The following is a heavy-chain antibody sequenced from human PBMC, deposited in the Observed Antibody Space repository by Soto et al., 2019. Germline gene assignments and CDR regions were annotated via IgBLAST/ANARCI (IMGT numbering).Heavy chain of an antibody. V-gene: IGHV3-74*01. Sequence: EVQLLESGGGLVQPGGTLTLSCAASGFTLSHYWMHWVRQVPGRGLVWVARLNYDGSETHYADSVRGRFAISRDNAKNTVYLQMSNLRAGDTAIYYCVRSSFGCFDYWGRGTLVTVSS. J-gene: IGHJ4*02. CDR3: VRSSFGCFDY. D-gene: IGHD3-16*01. CDR2: LNYDGSET. CDR1: GFTLSHYW.